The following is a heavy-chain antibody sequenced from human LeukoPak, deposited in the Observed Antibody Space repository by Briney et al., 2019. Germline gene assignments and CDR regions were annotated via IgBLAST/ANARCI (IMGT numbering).Heavy chain of an antibody. V-gene: IGHV1-69*06. CDR1: GGTFSSYA. CDR2: IIPIFGTA. D-gene: IGHD6-6*01. CDR3: ARNLRIAARRADYYYYMDV. J-gene: IGHJ6*03. Sequence: VASVNVSCKASGGTFSSYAISRVRQAPGQGLEWMGGIIPIFGTANYAQKFQGRVTITADKSTSTAYMELSSLRSEDTAVYYCARNLRIAARRADYYYYMDVWGKGTTVTVSS.